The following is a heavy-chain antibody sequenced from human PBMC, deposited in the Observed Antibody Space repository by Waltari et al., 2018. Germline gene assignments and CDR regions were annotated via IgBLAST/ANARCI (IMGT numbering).Heavy chain of an antibody. CDR2: IYPYNGNT. V-gene: IGHV1-18*01. CDR1: GYIFSNYG. J-gene: IGHJ4*02. Sequence: QLVQSGAEVKKPGASVKVSCKASGYIFSNYGITWVRKAPGQGLEWMGWIYPYNGNTKYEQNFQGRVTRTTDTSTATAYMERRSLRSDDTAIYYCARDDVDSSNFGGFWGQGTQVTVSS. CDR3: ARDDVDSSNFGGF. D-gene: IGHD3-16*01.